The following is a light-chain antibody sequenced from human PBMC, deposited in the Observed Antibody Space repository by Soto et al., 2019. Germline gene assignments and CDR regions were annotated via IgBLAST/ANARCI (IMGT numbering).Light chain of an antibody. V-gene: IGKV1-5*01. CDR1: RSTSRQ. J-gene: IGKJ1*01. Sequence: EMTQSPSTLSAFPGARVAATCGASRSTSRQVAWYQPSLGKAPKLLIYDASSMESGVPSRFSGTESGTEFTITFSSLQPDDFATYDYRQYNSYWTFGQGTKVDIK. CDR3: RQYNSYWT. CDR2: DAS.